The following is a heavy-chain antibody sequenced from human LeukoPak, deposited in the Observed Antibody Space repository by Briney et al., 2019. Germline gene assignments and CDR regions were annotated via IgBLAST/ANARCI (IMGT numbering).Heavy chain of an antibody. J-gene: IGHJ4*02. CDR2: ISSSSSYI. D-gene: IGHD6-13*01. CDR3: ARDYSSPGNFDY. Sequence: PGGSLRLSCAASGFTFSSYAMHWVRQAPGKGLEWVSSISSSSSYIYYADSVKGRFTISRDNAKNSLYLQMNSLRAEDTAVYYCARDYSSPGNFDYWGQGTLVTVSS. CDR1: GFTFSSYA. V-gene: IGHV3-21*01.